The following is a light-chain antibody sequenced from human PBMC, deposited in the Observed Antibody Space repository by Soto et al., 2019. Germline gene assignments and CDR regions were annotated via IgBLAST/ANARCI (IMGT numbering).Light chain of an antibody. V-gene: IGKV1-5*01. Sequence: DIQMTQSPSTLSASVGDRVTITCRASQSISSWLAWYQQKPXKAPKLLIYDASSLESGVPSRFSGSGSGTXFTLTISSLQPDDFATYYCQQYNSYSPYTFGQGTKLEIK. CDR3: QQYNSYSPYT. CDR2: DAS. J-gene: IGKJ2*01. CDR1: QSISSW.